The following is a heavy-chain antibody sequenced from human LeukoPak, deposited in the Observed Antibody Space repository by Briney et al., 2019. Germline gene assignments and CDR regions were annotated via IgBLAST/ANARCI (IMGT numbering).Heavy chain of an antibody. D-gene: IGHD2-2*01. CDR3: ARDHCSSTSCPLNWFDP. CDR2: ISAYNGNT. Sequence: ASVKVSCMASGYTFTSYGISWVRQAPGQGLEWMGWISAYNGNTNYAQKPQGRVTMTTDTSTSTAYMELRSLRSDDTAVYYCARDHCSSTSCPLNWFDPWGQGTLVTVSS. V-gene: IGHV1-18*01. J-gene: IGHJ5*02. CDR1: GYTFTSYG.